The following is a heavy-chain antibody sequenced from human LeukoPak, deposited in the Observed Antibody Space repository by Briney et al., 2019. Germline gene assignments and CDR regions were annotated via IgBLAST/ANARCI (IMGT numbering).Heavy chain of an antibody. V-gene: IGHV1-8*03. CDR1: GYTFISYD. CDR2: MNPNSGNT. D-gene: IGHD6-19*01. CDR3: ARRAVGNSHYYSMDV. J-gene: IGHJ6*03. Sequence: ASVKVSCKASGYTFISYDINWVRQVTGQGLEWMGWMNPNSGNTGYAQKFQGRVTITRNTSISTAFMELSSLRSEDTAVYYCARRAVGNSHYYSMDVWGKGTTVTVSS.